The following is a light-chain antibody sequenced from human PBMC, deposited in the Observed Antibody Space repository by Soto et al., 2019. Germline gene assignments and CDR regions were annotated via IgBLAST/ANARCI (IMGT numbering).Light chain of an antibody. V-gene: IGLV2-14*01. J-gene: IGLJ1*01. Sequence: SVLTQPASVSGSPGQSITISCTGTSSDVGGYNYVSWYQQHPGKAPRLMIYEVTNRPSGVSNRFSGSKSGNTASLTISGLQAEDEADYYCSSYTSSRTLVFGTGTKVTVL. CDR2: EVT. CDR1: SSDVGGYNY. CDR3: SSYTSSRTLV.